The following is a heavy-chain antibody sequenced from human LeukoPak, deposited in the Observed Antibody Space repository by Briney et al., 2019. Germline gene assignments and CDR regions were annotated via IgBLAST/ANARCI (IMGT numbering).Heavy chain of an antibody. CDR1: TYSISSGYY. CDR2: IYHSGST. J-gene: IGHJ4*02. Sequence: SETLSLTSSVYTYSISSGYYWGWIRQPPGKGLEWIGSIYHSGSTYYNPSLKSRVTISVDTSKNQFSLKLSSVTAADTAVYYCASRSSYFDYWGQGTLVTVSS. CDR3: ASRSSYFDY. V-gene: IGHV4-38-2*01.